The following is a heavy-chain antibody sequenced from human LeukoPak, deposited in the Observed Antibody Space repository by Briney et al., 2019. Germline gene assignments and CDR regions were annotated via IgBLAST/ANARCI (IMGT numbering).Heavy chain of an antibody. Sequence: GASVKVSCKASGYTFTSYGISWVRQAPGQGLEWMGWISAYNGNTNYAQKFQGRVTITADESTSTAYMELSSLRSEDTAVYYCARDPRTAVTPGYYYGMDVWGQGTTVTVSS. CDR1: GYTFTSYG. CDR3: ARDPRTAVTPGYYYGMDV. D-gene: IGHD4-23*01. CDR2: ISAYNGNT. V-gene: IGHV1-18*01. J-gene: IGHJ6*02.